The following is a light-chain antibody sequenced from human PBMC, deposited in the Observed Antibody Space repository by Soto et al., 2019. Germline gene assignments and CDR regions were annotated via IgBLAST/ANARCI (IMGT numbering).Light chain of an antibody. Sequence: EIVLTQSPGTLSLSPGERATLSCRASQSVTSSYLAWYHHKRGQAPRLLIYGASNRATGIPDRFSGSGSGTDFTLTISRLEPEDFAVYYCQQFGSSSPWKFGQGTKVEIK. J-gene: IGKJ1*01. CDR2: GAS. V-gene: IGKV3-20*01. CDR3: QQFGSSSPWK. CDR1: QSVTSSY.